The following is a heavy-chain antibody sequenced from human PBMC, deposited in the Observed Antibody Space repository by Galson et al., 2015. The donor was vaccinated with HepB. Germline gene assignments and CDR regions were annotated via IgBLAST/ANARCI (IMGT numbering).Heavy chain of an antibody. CDR2: ISNDGSTT. CDR1: GFPFTNYV. V-gene: IGHV3-74*01. CDR3: VRDKDGYNY. Sequence: SLRLSCAASGFPFTNYVMHWVRQTPGKGLVWVSRISNDGSTTHYADSVKGRFTISRDSAKNTLYLQMNSLRAEDAAVYYCVRDKDGYNYWGQGTLVTVSS. J-gene: IGHJ4*02. D-gene: IGHD5-24*01.